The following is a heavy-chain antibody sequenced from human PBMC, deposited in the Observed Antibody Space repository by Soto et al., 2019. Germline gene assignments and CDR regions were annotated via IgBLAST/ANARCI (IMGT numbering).Heavy chain of an antibody. Sequence: VGSLRLSCETSGFTFGNYGMGWVRQAPGKGLSWVSGISSSSRRTYYADSVRGRFTISRDNSKNTLYLQMDTLRAEDTAVYYCARVYDSSGYYPFDYWGQGTLVTVS. CDR1: GFTFGNYG. CDR3: ARVYDSSGYYPFDY. V-gene: IGHV3-23*01. J-gene: IGHJ4*02. D-gene: IGHD3-22*01. CDR2: ISSSSRRT.